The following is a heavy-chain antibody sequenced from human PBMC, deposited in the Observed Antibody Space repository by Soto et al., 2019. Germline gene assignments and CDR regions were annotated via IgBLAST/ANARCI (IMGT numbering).Heavy chain of an antibody. D-gene: IGHD6-13*01. CDR1: VFTFSNAC. J-gene: IGHJ4*02. V-gene: IGHV3-15*01. Sequence: GPLRLSGAASVFTFSNACMSWVRQAPGKGLEWVGRIKSKTDGGTTDYAAPVKGRFTISRDDSKNTLYLQMNSLKTEDTAVYYCTTVSYSSSWYVGIFDYWGQGTLVTVS. CDR2: IKSKTDGGTT. CDR3: TTVSYSSSWYVGIFDY.